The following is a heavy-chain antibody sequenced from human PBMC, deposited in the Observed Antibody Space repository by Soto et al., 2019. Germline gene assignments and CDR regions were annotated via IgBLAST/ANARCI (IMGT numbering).Heavy chain of an antibody. CDR2: IIPIFGTA. J-gene: IGHJ6*02. D-gene: IGHD5-18*01. CDR3: ASLQLWSLYYYYGMDV. CDR1: GGTFSSYA. Sequence: SVKVSFKASGGTFSSYAISWVRQAPGQGLEWMGGIIPIFGTANYAQKFQGRVTITADESTSTAYMELSSLRSEDTAVYYCASLQLWSLYYYYGMDVWGQGTTVTVSS. V-gene: IGHV1-69*13.